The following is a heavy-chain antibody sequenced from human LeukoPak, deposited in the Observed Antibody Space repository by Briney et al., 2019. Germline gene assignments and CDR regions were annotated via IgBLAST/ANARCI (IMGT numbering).Heavy chain of an antibody. D-gene: IGHD1-26*01. Sequence: GGSLRLSCAASGFTFSSYGMHLVRQAPGKGLEWVAFIRYDGSNKYYVDSVKGRFTISRDNSKNTLYLQMNSLRTEDTAVYYCAKGWESRDWGQGTLVTVSS. CDR3: AKGWESRD. CDR1: GFTFSSYG. J-gene: IGHJ4*02. V-gene: IGHV3-30*02. CDR2: IRYDGSNK.